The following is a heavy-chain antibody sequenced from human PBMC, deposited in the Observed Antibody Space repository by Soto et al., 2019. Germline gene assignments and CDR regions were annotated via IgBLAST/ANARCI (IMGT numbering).Heavy chain of an antibody. CDR1: GGSISSYY. Sequence: SETLSLTCTVSGGSISSYYWSWIRQPPGKGLEWIGFIYYSGSTNYNPSLKSRVTISVDTSKNQFSLKLSSVTAADTAVYYCARHEIYYGSGSPVNFPEHKNWFDPWRQGTLVTVSS. CDR2: IYYSGST. J-gene: IGHJ5*02. CDR3: ARHEIYYGSGSPVNFPEHKNWFDP. D-gene: IGHD3-10*01. V-gene: IGHV4-59*08.